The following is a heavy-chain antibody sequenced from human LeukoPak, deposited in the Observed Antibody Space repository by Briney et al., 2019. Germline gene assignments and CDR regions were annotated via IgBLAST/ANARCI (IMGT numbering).Heavy chain of an antibody. CDR1: GYTFTSYD. CDR3: ARGLPVGGATGSVY. V-gene: IGHV1-8*01. D-gene: IGHD1-26*01. CDR2: MNPNSGNT. J-gene: IGHJ4*02. Sequence: GASVEVSCKASGYTFTSYDINWVRQATGQGLEWMGWMNPNSGNTGYAQKFQGRVTMTRNTSISTAYMELSSLRSEDTAVYYCARGLPVGGATGSVYWGQGTLVTVSS.